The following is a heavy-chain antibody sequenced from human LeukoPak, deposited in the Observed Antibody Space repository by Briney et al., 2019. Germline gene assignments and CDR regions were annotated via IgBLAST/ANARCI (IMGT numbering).Heavy chain of an antibody. J-gene: IGHJ5*02. V-gene: IGHV3-15*01. D-gene: IGHD3-16*02. CDR3: TTGLST. CDR1: GFTFSNAW. Sequence: GGSVRLSCAASGFTFSNAWMSWVRQAPGKGLEWVGRIKRKTDGGTTEYCTPVKGRFTISRDDSKNTVFLQMNSLKTEDTAVYYCTTGLSTWGQGTLVTVSS. CDR2: IKRKTDGGTT.